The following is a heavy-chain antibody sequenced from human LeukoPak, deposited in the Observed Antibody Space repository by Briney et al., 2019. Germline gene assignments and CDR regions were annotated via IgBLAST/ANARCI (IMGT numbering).Heavy chain of an antibody. CDR3: AREGLSYCGGDCYP. Sequence: SETLSLTCTVSGGSISSSSYYWGWIRQPPWKGLEWVGSIYYSGSTYYNPPLKSRVTISVDTSKNQFSLKLSSVTAADTAVYYCAREGLSYCGGDCYPWGQGTLVTVSS. D-gene: IGHD2-21*02. V-gene: IGHV4-39*02. CDR2: IYYSGST. CDR1: GGSISSSSYY. J-gene: IGHJ5*02.